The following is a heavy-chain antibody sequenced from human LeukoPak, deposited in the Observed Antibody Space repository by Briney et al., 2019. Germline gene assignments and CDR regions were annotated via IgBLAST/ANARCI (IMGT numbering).Heavy chain of an antibody. D-gene: IGHD4-17*01. CDR3: ARGYGDYGN. CDR1: GGSFSGYY. Sequence: SETLSLTCAVYGGSFSGYYWSWIRQPPGKGLEWIGEINHSGSTNYKPSLKSRVTISVDTSKNQFSLKLSSVTAADTAVYYCARGYGDYGNWGQGTLVTVSS. J-gene: IGHJ4*02. CDR2: INHSGST. V-gene: IGHV4-34*01.